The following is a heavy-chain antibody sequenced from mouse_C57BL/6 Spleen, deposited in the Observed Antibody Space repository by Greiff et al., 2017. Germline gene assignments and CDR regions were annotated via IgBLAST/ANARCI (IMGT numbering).Heavy chain of an antibody. V-gene: IGHV5-4*01. CDR2: ISDGGSYT. J-gene: IGHJ2*01. CDR1: GFTFSSYA. D-gene: IGHD2-4*01. CDR3: ARDGYDYDFDY. Sequence: EVNVVESGGGLVKPGGSLKLSCAASGFTFSSYAMSWVRQTPEKRLEWVATISDGGSYTYYPDNVKGRFTISRDNAKNNLYLQMSHLKSEDTAMYYCARDGYDYDFDYWGQGTTLTVSS.